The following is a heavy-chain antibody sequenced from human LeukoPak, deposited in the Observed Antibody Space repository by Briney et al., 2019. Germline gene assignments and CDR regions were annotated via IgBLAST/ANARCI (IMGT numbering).Heavy chain of an antibody. D-gene: IGHD1-1*01. Sequence: PGGSLRLSCAASGFTFSTYGMHWVRQAPGKGLEWVAFIRYDGSNKFYADSVKGRFTISRDNSKNTLYLQMNSLRAEDTAVYYCAKNLRIGIIATTGEGYFGYWGQGTLVTVSS. CDR3: AKNLRIGIIATTGEGYFGY. V-gene: IGHV3-30*02. CDR2: IRYDGSNK. J-gene: IGHJ4*02. CDR1: GFTFSTYG.